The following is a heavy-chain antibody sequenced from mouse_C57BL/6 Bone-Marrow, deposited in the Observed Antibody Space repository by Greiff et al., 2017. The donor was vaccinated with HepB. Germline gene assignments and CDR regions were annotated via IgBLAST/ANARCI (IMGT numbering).Heavy chain of an antibody. CDR1: GFTFSSYA. D-gene: IGHD2-4*01. Sequence: EVMLVESGEGLVKPGGSLKLSCAASGFTFSSYAMSWVRQTPEKRLEWVAYISSGGDYIYYADTVKGRFTISRDNARNTLYLQMSSLKSEDTAMYYCTRGGYDYDLAYWGQGTLVTVSA. J-gene: IGHJ3*01. CDR2: ISSGGDYI. V-gene: IGHV5-9-1*02. CDR3: TRGGYDYDLAY.